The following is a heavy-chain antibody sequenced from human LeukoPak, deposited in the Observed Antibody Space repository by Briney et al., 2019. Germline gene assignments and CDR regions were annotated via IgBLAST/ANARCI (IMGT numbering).Heavy chain of an antibody. V-gene: IGHV4-34*01. CDR2: INHSGST. CDR3: ARGLGKRAFDI. D-gene: IGHD3-16*01. CDR1: GGSFSGYY. J-gene: IGHJ3*02. Sequence: KTSETLSLTCAVYGGSFSGYYWSWIRQPPGKGLEWIGEINHSGSTNYNPSLKSRVTISVDTSKNQFSLKLSSVTAADTAVYYCARGLGKRAFDIWGQGTMVTVSS.